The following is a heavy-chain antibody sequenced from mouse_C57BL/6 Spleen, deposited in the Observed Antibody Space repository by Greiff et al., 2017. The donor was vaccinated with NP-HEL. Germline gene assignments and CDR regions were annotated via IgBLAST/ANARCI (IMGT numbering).Heavy chain of an antibody. CDR1: GYTFTSYW. D-gene: IGHD4-1*01. CDR2: IDPSDSET. CDR3: ARRGWDENYAMDY. V-gene: IGHV1-52*01. Sequence: VQLQQSGAELVRPGSSVKLSCKASGYTFTSYWMHWVKQRPIQGLEWIGNIDPSDSETHYNQKFKDKATLTVDKSSSTAYMQLSSLTSEDSAVYYCARRGWDENYAMDYWGQGTSVTVSS. J-gene: IGHJ4*01.